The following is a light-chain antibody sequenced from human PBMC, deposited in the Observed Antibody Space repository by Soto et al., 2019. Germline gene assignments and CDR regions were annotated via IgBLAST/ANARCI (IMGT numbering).Light chain of an antibody. CDR3: QVWDSSSNHVL. V-gene: IGLV3-21*02. CDR2: DDN. Sequence: SYELTQTPSVSVAPGQTARITCGGDNIGRKSVHWYQQKPGQAPVLVVYDDNDRPSGIPERFSGSDSGSTATLTISRVEAGDEADYYCQVWDSSSNHVLFGGGTQLTVL. CDR1: NIGRKS. J-gene: IGLJ2*01.